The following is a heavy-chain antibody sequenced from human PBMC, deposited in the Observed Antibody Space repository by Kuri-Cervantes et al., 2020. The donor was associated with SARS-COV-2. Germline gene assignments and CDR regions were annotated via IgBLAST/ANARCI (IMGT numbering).Heavy chain of an antibody. CDR1: GFTLRGYA. CDR2: ISHDGRKQ. J-gene: IGHJ2*01. V-gene: IGHV3-30*04. Sequence: GGSLRLSCAASGFTLRGYALHGVRQAPGKGLEWVAVISHDGRKQYFADSVKGRFTISRDNSKNTLYLQMNSLRAEDTAVYYCAKDAYYDFWSGYYPDWYFDLWGRGTLVTVSS. CDR3: AKDAYYDFWSGYYPDWYFDL. D-gene: IGHD3-3*01.